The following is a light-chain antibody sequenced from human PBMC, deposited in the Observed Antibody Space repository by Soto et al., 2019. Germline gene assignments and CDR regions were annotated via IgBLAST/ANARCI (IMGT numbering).Light chain of an antibody. CDR1: QSVSSN. CDR2: GAS. J-gene: IGKJ5*01. V-gene: IGKV3-15*01. CDR3: QQYNNWPIT. Sequence: EIVMTPSPATLSVSPGERATLSCRASQSVSSNLAWYQQKPGQAPRLLIYGASTRATGIPARFSGSGSGTEFTLTISSLQSEDFAVYYCQQYNNWPITFGQGTRWRL.